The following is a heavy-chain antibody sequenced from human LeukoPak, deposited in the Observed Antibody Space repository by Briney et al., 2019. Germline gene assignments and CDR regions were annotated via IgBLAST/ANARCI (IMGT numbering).Heavy chain of an antibody. Sequence: GGSLRLSCAASGFTLCSYLMSWVRQAPGEGVGWVANIKQDGSEKYYVDSVKGRFTISRDNAKNSLYLQMNSLRAEDTAVYYCARNLYYYGSGSYDYWGQGTLVTVSS. V-gene: IGHV3-7*03. CDR3: ARNLYYYGSGSYDY. D-gene: IGHD3-10*01. CDR2: IKQDGSEK. CDR1: GFTLCSYL. J-gene: IGHJ4*02.